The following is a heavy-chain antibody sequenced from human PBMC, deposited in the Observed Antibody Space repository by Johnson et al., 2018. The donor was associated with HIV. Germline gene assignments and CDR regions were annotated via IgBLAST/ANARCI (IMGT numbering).Heavy chain of an antibody. J-gene: IGHJ3*02. D-gene: IGHD6-19*01. CDR3: AKDKGGYSSCWFAFGI. V-gene: IGHV3-73*02. CDR1: GFTFSGSA. CDR2: IRVRANTYAT. Sequence: VQLVESGGGLVQPGGSLELSCAASGFTFSGSAMHLVRQASGKGLEWVGRIRVRANTYATAYAASLKGSFTISRDDSKNTLYLQMNSLGAYDTAVYYCAKDKGGYSSCWFAFGIWGQGTIVTVSS.